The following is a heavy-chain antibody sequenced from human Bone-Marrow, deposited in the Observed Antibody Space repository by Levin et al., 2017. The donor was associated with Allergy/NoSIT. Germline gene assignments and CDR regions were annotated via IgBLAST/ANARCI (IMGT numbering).Heavy chain of an antibody. J-gene: IGHJ6*02. CDR1: GYTFTSYG. D-gene: IGHD1-26*01. Sequence: GESLKISCKASGYTFTSYGISWVRQAPGQGLEWMGWISAYNGNTNYAQKLQGRVTMTTDTSTCTAYMELRSLRSDDTAVYYCARGPRGGSYLYYYYYYGMDVWGQGTTVTVSS. CDR3: ARGPRGGSYLYYYYYYGMDV. CDR2: ISAYNGNT. V-gene: IGHV1-18*01.